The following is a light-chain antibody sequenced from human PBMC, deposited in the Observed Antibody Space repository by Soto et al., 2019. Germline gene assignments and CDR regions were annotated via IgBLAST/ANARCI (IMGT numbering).Light chain of an antibody. V-gene: IGKV4-1*01. CDR1: QSVLYSSNNRNY. Sequence: DIVLTQSPDSLAVSLGERATIKCKSSQSVLYSSNNRNYLAWYQQKLGQAPKLLIYWASTRESGVPERFSGSGSGTDFTLTISSLQAEDVAVYYCHQYYGTRTFGQGTKVEVK. CDR3: HQYYGTRT. CDR2: WAS. J-gene: IGKJ1*01.